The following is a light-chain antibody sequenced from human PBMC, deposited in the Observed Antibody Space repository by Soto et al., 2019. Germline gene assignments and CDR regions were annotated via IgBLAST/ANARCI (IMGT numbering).Light chain of an antibody. V-gene: IGKV3-11*01. Sequence: ETVLTQSPATLSSSPGERATLSCRASQSVSSYLAWYQHKPGQAPRLLIYYTSNRATGIPARFSGSGSGTDFTLTINSLAPEDFAIYYCHQRQSWPRTFGQGTKVDIK. CDR3: HQRQSWPRT. CDR2: YTS. CDR1: QSVSSY. J-gene: IGKJ1*01.